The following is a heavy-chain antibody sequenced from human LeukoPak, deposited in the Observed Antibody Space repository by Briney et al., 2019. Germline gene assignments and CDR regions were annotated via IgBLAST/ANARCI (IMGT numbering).Heavy chain of an antibody. D-gene: IGHD3-10*01. J-gene: IGHJ5*02. CDR2: IYYSGDT. Sequence: SETLSLTCTVSDGAIAGYSWSWIRQAPGKGLEWIGYIYYSGDTNYNPSLQSRVTVSVDTSKNQFSLRLTSVSAADTAVYYCVRGPYGSGISNWFDPRGQGTQVIVSS. CDR1: DGAIAGYS. CDR3: VRGPYGSGISNWFDP. V-gene: IGHV4-59*01.